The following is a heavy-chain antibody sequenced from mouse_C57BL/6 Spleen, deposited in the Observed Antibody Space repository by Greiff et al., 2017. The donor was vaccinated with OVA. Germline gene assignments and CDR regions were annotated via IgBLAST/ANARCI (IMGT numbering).Heavy chain of an antibody. CDR1: GYSITSGYY. D-gene: IGHD1-1*02. J-gene: IGHJ1*03. V-gene: IGHV3-6*01. CDR2: ISYDGSN. CDR3: ARERNYGYFDV. Sequence: EVHLVESGPGLVKPSQSLSLTCSVTGYSITSGYYWNWIRQFPGNKLEWMGYISYDGSNNYNPSLKNRISITRDTSKNQFFLKLNSVTTEDTATYYCARERNYGYFDVWGTGTTVTVSS.